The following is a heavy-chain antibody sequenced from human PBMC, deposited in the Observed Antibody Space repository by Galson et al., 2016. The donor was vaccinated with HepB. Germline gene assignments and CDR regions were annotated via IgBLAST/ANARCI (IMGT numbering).Heavy chain of an antibody. D-gene: IGHD3-3*01. CDR1: GFTFSSYW. CDR2: INEDGSEK. V-gene: IGHV3-7*03. Sequence: SLRLSCATSGFTFSSYWMSWVRQAPGKGLEWVANINEDGSEKYYVDSVKGRFTISRDNAKNSLYLQMKSLRVEDTAVYYCARVRSLGLLEWYYFDYWGQGTLVTVS. CDR3: ARVRSLGLLEWYYFDY. J-gene: IGHJ4*02.